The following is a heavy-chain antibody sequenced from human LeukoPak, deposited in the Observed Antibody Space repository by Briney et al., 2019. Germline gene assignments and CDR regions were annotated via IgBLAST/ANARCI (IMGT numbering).Heavy chain of an antibody. CDR2: IIPIFGTA. CDR1: GYTFTSYD. CDR3: ASRGICGGDCYVDS. D-gene: IGHD2-21*02. Sequence: GASVKVSCKASGYTFTSYDINWVRQATGQGLEWMGGIIPIFGTANYAQKFQGRVTITADESTSTAYMELSSLRSEDTAVYYCASRGICGGDCYVDSWGKGTLVTVSS. J-gene: IGHJ4*02. V-gene: IGHV1-69*13.